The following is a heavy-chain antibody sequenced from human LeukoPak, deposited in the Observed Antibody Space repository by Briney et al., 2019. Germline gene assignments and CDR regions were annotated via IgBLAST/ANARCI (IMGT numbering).Heavy chain of an antibody. CDR3: AKGSYYESSGSFYFDY. CDR2: ISGSGDNT. J-gene: IGHJ4*02. Sequence: GGSLTLSCAASGFTFSSYAMSWVRQAPGKGLEWVSGISGSGDNTYYADSVKGRFTISRDNSKNTLYVQVNSLGTEDTAVYYCAKGSYYESSGSFYFDYWGQGTLVTVSS. CDR1: GFTFSSYA. D-gene: IGHD3-22*01. V-gene: IGHV3-23*01.